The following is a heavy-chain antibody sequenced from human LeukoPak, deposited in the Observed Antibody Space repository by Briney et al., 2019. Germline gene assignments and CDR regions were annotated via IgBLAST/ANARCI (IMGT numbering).Heavy chain of an antibody. CDR2: IKSKTDGGTT. D-gene: IGHD1-26*01. J-gene: IGHJ3*01. CDR3: TTDHLGALRWDV. V-gene: IGHV3-15*01. Sequence: PGGSLRLSCAASGFTFSNAWMSWVRQAPGKGLEWVGRIKSKTDGGTTDYAAPVKGRFTISRDDSKNTLYLQMNSLKTEDTAVYYCTTDHLGALRWDVWGRGTMVTVSS. CDR1: GFTFSNAW.